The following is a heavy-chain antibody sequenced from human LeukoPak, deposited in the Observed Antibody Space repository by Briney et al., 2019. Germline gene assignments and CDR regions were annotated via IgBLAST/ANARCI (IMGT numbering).Heavy chain of an antibody. D-gene: IGHD5-12*01. Sequence: SSETLSLTCTVSGGSISSYYWSWIRQPPGKGLEWIGYIHYSGSTHYNPSLKSRVTISVDTSKNRVSLKLRSVTAADTAVYYCARTTEGYAGGPGYSYYYYMDVWGKGTTVTISS. CDR1: GGSISSYY. V-gene: IGHV4-59*01. J-gene: IGHJ6*03. CDR3: ARTTEGYAGGPGYSYYYYMDV. CDR2: IHYSGST.